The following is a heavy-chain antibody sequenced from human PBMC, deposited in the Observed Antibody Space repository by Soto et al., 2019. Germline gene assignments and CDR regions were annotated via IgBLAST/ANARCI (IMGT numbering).Heavy chain of an antibody. CDR1: GYSFTSYG. J-gene: IGHJ4*02. CDR3: ARMAYPASSYFDN. Sequence: VKRSWRSPGYSFTSYGSSWVRQAPRQGLEWMGWISAYSGNTNYAQKLEGRVTMTTDTSTRTAYMELRSQRTHDTAMYHCARMAYPASSYFDNWRKGSVVTVSS. D-gene: IGHD6-6*01. CDR2: ISAYSGNT. V-gene: IGHV1-18*01.